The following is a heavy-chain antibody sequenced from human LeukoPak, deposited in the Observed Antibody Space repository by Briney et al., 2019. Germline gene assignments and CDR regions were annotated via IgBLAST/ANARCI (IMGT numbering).Heavy chain of an antibody. J-gene: IGHJ4*02. CDR2: ISSSSSYI. CDR3: TNSDDYGDY. CDR1: GFTFSSYS. V-gene: IGHV3-21*01. Sequence: GGSLRLSCAASGFTFSSYSMNWVRQAPGKGLEWVSSISSSSSYIYYADSVKGRFTISRDDSKNTLYLHMTSLRAEDTAVYYCTNSDDYGDYWGQGTQVTVSS.